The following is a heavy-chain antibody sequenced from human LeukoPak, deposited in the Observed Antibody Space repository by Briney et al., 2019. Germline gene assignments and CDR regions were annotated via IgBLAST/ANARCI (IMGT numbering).Heavy chain of an antibody. V-gene: IGHV3-30*19. CDR3: ARSYDGFDI. CDR1: RFTFSSYG. CDR2: IPYDGSKK. J-gene: IGHJ3*02. Sequence: GGSLRLSCAASRFTFSSYGMHWVRQAPGKGLEWLAFIPYDGSKKYYADSVKGRFTISRDNPKNTLYLQMNSLRAEDTAVYYCARSYDGFDIWGQGTMVTVSS.